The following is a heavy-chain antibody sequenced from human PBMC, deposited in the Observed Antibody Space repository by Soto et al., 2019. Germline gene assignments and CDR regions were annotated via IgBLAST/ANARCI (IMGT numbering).Heavy chain of an antibody. J-gene: IGHJ4*01. Sequence: SQTLSLTCAITGDRVSGNSAVWICVMHSASRVLEWLGRTFYRSKWYYEYAVSVRGRITINPDTSKNQYSLQLNSVTPEDTAVYFCARGEQYSGRIFEYWGQGTLVNVSS. CDR2: TFYRSKWYY. CDR3: ARGEQYSGRIFEY. V-gene: IGHV6-1*01. D-gene: IGHD1-26*01. CDR1: GDRVSGNSAV.